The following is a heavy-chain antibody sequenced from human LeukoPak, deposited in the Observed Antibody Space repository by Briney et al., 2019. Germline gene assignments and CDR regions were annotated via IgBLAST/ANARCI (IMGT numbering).Heavy chain of an antibody. V-gene: IGHV1-2*06. D-gene: IGHD6-6*01. CDR1: GYTFTGYY. J-gene: IGHJ5*02. CDR2: INPNSGGT. CDR3: HGEDRQLGAGGP. Sequence: APVKVSCKASGYTFTGYYMHWVRQAPGQGLEWMGRINPNSGGTNYAQKFQGRVTMTRDTSISTAYMELSRLRPDDTAVYYCHGEDRQLGAGGPWGQGTLVTVSS.